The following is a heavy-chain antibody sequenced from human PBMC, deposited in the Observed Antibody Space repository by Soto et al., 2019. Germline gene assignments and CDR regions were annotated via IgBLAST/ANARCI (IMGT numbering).Heavy chain of an antibody. CDR3: ARQAASSSGDFDY. CDR2: IYPGDSDT. CDR1: GYSFTSYW. D-gene: IGHD6-6*01. V-gene: IGHV5-51*01. J-gene: IGHJ4*02. Sequence: GESLKISCKGSGYSFTSYWIGWVRQMPGKGLEWMGIIYPGDSDTRYSPSFQGQVTISADKSISTAYLQWCSLKASDTAMYYCARQAASSSGDFDYWGQGTLVTVSS.